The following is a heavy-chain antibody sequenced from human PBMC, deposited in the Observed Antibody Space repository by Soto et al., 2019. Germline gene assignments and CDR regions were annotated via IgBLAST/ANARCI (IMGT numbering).Heavy chain of an antibody. J-gene: IGHJ6*02. Sequence: QVQLVQSGAEVKKPGASVKVSCKASGYTFTSYGISWVRRAPGQGLEWMGWISAYNGNTNYAQKFQGRVTMDTDTSTSTAYMELRRLRSDDTAVYYCATQRFVDYYGMDVWGQGTTVTVSS. CDR1: GYTFTSYG. V-gene: IGHV1-18*01. CDR2: ISAYNGNT. D-gene: IGHD3-3*01. CDR3: ATQRFVDYYGMDV.